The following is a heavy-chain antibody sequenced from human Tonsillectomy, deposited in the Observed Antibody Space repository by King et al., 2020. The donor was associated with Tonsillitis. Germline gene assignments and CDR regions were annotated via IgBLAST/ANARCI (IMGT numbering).Heavy chain of an antibody. J-gene: IGHJ3*02. D-gene: IGHD2-2*01. CDR1: GYTFTSHG. Sequence: QLVQSGAEVKKPGASVTVSCKASGYTFTSHGISWLRQAPGKGLEWMGWISAYNGDTNYAQRLQGRVTMTRDTSTSTAYMELRSLRSDDTAVSYCARDMHGSIPTFDAFNICGQGTMVTVSS. CDR2: ISAYNGDT. CDR3: ARDMHGSIPTFDAFNI. V-gene: IGHV1-18*04.